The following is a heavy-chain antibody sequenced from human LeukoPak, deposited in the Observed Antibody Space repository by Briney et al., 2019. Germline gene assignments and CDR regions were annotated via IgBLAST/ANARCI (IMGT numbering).Heavy chain of an antibody. D-gene: IGHD6-19*01. Sequence: SETLSLTCAFYGGSFSGYYWSWIRQPPGKGLEWIGEINHSGSTNYNPSLKRRVTISVDTSKNQSSLKLSSVTAADTAVYYCARVGPIAVAGGRKYNWFDPWGQGALVTVSS. CDR1: GGSFSGYY. CDR2: INHSGST. V-gene: IGHV4-34*01. CDR3: ARVGPIAVAGGRKYNWFDP. J-gene: IGHJ5*02.